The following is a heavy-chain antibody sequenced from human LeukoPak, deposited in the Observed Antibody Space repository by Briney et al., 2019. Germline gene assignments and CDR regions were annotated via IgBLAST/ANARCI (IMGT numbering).Heavy chain of an antibody. V-gene: IGHV4-4*07. Sequence: PSETLSLTCTVSGGSISNYYWSWIRQPAGKGLEWIGRISTSGTTNYNPSLKSRGTMSVDTSKNQFSVKLTSVTAADTAVYYCVRETPGLTRYFDFWGQGTLVTVSP. J-gene: IGHJ4*02. CDR2: ISTSGTT. CDR1: GGSISNYY. CDR3: VRETPGLTRYFDF. D-gene: IGHD3-16*02.